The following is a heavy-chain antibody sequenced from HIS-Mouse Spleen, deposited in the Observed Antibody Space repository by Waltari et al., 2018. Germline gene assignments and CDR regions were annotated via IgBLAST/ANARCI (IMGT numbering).Heavy chain of an antibody. V-gene: IGHV1-8*01. Sequence: QVQLVQSGAEVKKPGASVKVSCKASGYTFTSYDINWVRQATGQGIEWMGWMNPNSGNTGYAQKFQGRVTMTRDTSISTAYMELSRLRSDDTAVYYCAREDSGYDRNFDYWGQGTLVTVSS. J-gene: IGHJ4*02. D-gene: IGHD5-12*01. CDR3: AREDSGYDRNFDY. CDR1: GYTFTSYD. CDR2: MNPNSGNT.